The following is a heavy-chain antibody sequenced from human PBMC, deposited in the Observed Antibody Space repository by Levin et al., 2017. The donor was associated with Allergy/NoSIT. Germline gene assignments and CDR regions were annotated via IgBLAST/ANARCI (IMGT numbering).Heavy chain of an antibody. CDR1: GGSISSSSYY. Sequence: PSETLSLTCTVSGGSISSSSYYWGWIRQPPGKGLEWIGSIYYSGSTYYNPSLKSRVTISVDTSKNQFSLKLSSVTAADTAVYYCARHSSSSPDEAFDIWGQGTMVTVSS. D-gene: IGHD6-6*01. CDR2: IYYSGST. CDR3: ARHSSSSPDEAFDI. J-gene: IGHJ3*02. V-gene: IGHV4-39*01.